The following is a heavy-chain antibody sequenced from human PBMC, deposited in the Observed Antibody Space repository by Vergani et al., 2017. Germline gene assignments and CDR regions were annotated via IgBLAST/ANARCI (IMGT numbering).Heavy chain of an antibody. J-gene: IGHJ4*02. CDR2: ISTSGST. CDR1: GGSISSGSYY. CDR3: AREGGRVKAFED. D-gene: IGHD3-16*01. V-gene: IGHV4-61*02. Sequence: QVQLQESGPGLVKPSQTLSLTCTVSGGSISSGSYYWSWIRQPAGKGLEWIGRISTSGSTNYNPSLKSRVTISVDTSKNQFSLKLSSVTAADTAVYYCAREGGRVKAFEDWGQGTLVTVSS.